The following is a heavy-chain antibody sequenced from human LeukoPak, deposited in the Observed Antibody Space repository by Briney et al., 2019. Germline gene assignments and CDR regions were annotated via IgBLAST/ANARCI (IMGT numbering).Heavy chain of an antibody. Sequence: ASVKVSCKASGYTFTGYYMHWVRQAPGQGLEWMGWINPNSGGTNYAQKFQGRVTISRNTSISTAYIELSSLRSEDTAVYYCAREDYYDSGSNDYWGQGTLVTVSS. CDR3: AREDYYDSGSNDY. CDR2: INPNSGGT. D-gene: IGHD3-22*01. J-gene: IGHJ4*02. V-gene: IGHV1-2*02. CDR1: GYTFTGYY.